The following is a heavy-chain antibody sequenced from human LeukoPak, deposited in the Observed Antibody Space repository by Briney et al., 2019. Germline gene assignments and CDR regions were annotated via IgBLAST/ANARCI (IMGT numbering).Heavy chain of an antibody. J-gene: IGHJ4*02. CDR3: AREPSFYGDYFGFDY. D-gene: IGHD4-17*01. Sequence: GGSLRLSCAASGFTFSSYGMHWVRQAPGKGLEGVAVIWYDGSNKYYADSVKGRFTISRDNPKNTLYLQMNSLRAEDTAVYYCAREPSFYGDYFGFDYWGQGTLVTVSS. V-gene: IGHV3-33*01. CDR2: IWYDGSNK. CDR1: GFTFSSYG.